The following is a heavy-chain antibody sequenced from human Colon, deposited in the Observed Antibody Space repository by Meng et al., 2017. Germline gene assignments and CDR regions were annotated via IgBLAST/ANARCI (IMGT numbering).Heavy chain of an antibody. CDR3: AKYLVRGNIIQGHDAFDM. V-gene: IGHV4-4*07. J-gene: IGHJ3*02. CDR1: SGSISSYY. Sequence: GSLRLSCTGSSGSISSYYWSWIRQPVGKGLELVGRIYSSGSAIYNPSLKVRVTMSVDTSKNEFSLRLSSVTAADTAVYYCAKYLVRGNIIQGHDAFDMWGQGTMVTVSS. CDR2: IYSSGSA. D-gene: IGHD3-10*01.